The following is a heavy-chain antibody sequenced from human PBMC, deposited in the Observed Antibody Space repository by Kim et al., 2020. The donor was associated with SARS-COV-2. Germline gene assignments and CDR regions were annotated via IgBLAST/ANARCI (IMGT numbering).Heavy chain of an antibody. CDR2: IWYDGSNK. CDR1: GFTFSSYG. V-gene: IGHV3-33*01. D-gene: IGHD6-13*01. J-gene: IGHJ6*02. Sequence: GGSLRLSCAASGFTFSSYGMHWVRQAPGKGLEWVAVIWYDGSNKYYADSVKGRFTISRDNSKNTLYLQMNSLRAEDTAVYYCARMQVAAAHYGMDVWGQGTTVTVSS. CDR3: ARMQVAAAHYGMDV.